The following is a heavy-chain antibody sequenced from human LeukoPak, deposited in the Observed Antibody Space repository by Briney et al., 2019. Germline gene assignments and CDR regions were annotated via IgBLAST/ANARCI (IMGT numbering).Heavy chain of an antibody. Sequence: GASVKVSCKASGYAFASYGLSWVRQAPGQGLEWMGWISPRNNDTKYAQNLQGRVTMTTDTSTSTAYMELRSLRSDDTAVYYCARGFDYGDPYYFDYWGQGTLVTVSS. V-gene: IGHV1-18*01. J-gene: IGHJ4*02. CDR3: ARGFDYGDPYYFDY. CDR2: ISPRNNDT. CDR1: GYAFASYG. D-gene: IGHD4-17*01.